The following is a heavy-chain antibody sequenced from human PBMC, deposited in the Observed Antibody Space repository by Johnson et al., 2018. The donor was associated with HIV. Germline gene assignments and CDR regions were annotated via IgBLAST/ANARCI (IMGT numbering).Heavy chain of an antibody. CDR2: INSDGSST. Sequence: VQLVESGGGLVRPGGSLRLSCAASGFTFSSYWMHWVRQAPGKGLVWVSRINSDGSSTSYADSVKGRFTISRNNAKNTLYLQMNSRRAEDTAVYYCARAGWLGAFDIWGQGTMVTVSS. J-gene: IGHJ3*02. V-gene: IGHV3-74*02. CDR1: GFTFSSYW. CDR3: ARAGWLGAFDI. D-gene: IGHD6-19*01.